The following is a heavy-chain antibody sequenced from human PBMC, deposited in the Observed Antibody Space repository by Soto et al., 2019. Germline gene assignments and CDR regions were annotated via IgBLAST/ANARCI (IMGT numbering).Heavy chain of an antibody. V-gene: IGHV3-30-3*01. J-gene: IGHJ4*02. CDR1: GFTFSSYA. CDR3: ARDDEDGSYCDLGY. D-gene: IGHD3-10*01. Sequence: PGGSLRLSCAASGFTFSSYAMHWVRQAPGKGLEWVAVISYDGSNKYYADSVKGRFTISRDNSKNTLYLQMNSMGTEDTAIYYCARDDEDGSYCDLGYWGQGTLVTVSS. CDR2: ISYDGSNK.